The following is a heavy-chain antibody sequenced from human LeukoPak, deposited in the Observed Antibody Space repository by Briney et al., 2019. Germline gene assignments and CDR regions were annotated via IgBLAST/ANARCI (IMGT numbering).Heavy chain of an antibody. V-gene: IGHV3-21*01. CDR1: GFTFSDYT. Sequence: GGSLRLSCAASGFTFSDYTMNWVRPAPGKGLEYVSSISGSSRHIYYADSVKGRFTISRDNTKSSLYLQMNSLRVGDMAVYYCARGYCGGDCYGDWGQGTLVTVSS. CDR2: ISGSSRHI. J-gene: IGHJ1*01. CDR3: ARGYCGGDCYGD. D-gene: IGHD2-21*02.